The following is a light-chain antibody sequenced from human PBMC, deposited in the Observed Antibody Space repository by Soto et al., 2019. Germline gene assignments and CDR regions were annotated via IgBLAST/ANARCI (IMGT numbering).Light chain of an antibody. CDR3: QQYCPSPALIT. CDR1: QTVSNNY. CDR2: GAS. V-gene: IGKV3-20*01. J-gene: IGKJ3*01. Sequence: EVVLTQSPGTLSLSPGERATLSCRASQTVSNNYLAWFQQKPGQAPRLLIFGASSRATGIPDRFSGSGSGTDITLTISSLEPEDFAVYYYQQYCPSPALITFGPGTKVDIK.